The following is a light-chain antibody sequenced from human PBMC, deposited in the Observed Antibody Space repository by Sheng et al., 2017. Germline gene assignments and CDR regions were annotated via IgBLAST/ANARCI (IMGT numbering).Light chain of an antibody. J-gene: IGKJ4*01. CDR2: AAS. V-gene: IGKV1-9*01. Sequence: IQLTQSPSSLSASVGDRVTITCRASQDISSYLAWYQQKPGKAPKLLIYAASTLQSGIPSRFSGSGSGTYFTLTISSLQPEDSAAYHCQQLNSYPLTFGGGTKVEIK. CDR3: QQLNSYPLT. CDR1: QDISSY.